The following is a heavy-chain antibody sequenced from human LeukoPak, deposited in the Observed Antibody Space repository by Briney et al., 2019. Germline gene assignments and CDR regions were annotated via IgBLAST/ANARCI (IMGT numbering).Heavy chain of an antibody. CDR2: IYHSGST. J-gene: IGHJ4*02. V-gene: IGHV4-30-2*03. CDR1: GGSISSGGYY. D-gene: IGHD6-19*01. CDR3: ARHGLYSSDVDY. Sequence: PSETLSLTCAVSGGSISSGGYYWSWIRQPPGKGLEWIGYIYHSGSTYYNPSLKSRVTISVDTSKNQFSLKLSSVTAADTAVYYCARHGLYSSDVDYWGQGTLVTVSS.